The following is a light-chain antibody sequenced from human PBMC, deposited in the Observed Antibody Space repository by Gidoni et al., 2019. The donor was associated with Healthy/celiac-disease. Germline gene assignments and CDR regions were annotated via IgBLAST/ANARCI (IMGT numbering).Light chain of an antibody. CDR2: GAS. CDR1: QSVSSSY. V-gene: IGKV3-20*01. Sequence: EVVLTHSPGTLSLSPGERATLSCRASQSVSSSYLAWYQQKPGRAPRLLIYGASSRATGIPDRFSGSGSGTEFTLTISRLEPEDFAVYYCQQYGSSPPYTFGQGTKLEIK. J-gene: IGKJ2*01. CDR3: QQYGSSPPYT.